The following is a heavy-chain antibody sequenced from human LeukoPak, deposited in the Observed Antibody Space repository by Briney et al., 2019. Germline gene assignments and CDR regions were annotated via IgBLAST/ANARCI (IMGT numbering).Heavy chain of an antibody. CDR3: AREGDYDILTDYHLFNWFDP. Sequence: PSETLSLTCTVSGGSISSYYWSWIRQPPGKGLEWIGYIYYSGSTNYNPSLKSRVNISVDTSKNQFSLKLSSVTAADTAVYYSAREGDYDILTDYHLFNWFDPWGQGTLVTVSS. CDR2: IYYSGST. CDR1: GGSISSYY. D-gene: IGHD3-9*01. V-gene: IGHV4-59*01. J-gene: IGHJ5*02.